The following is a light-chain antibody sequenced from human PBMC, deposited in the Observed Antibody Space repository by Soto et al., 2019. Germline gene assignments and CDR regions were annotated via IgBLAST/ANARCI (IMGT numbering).Light chain of an antibody. CDR3: CSYAGSSTLYVV. V-gene: IGLV2-23*01. Sequence: QSALTQPASVSGSPGQSITISCTGTSSDVGSYNLVSWYQQHPGKAPKLMIYEGSKRPSGVSNRLSGSKSGNTASLTISGLHAEDEADYYCCSYAGSSTLYVVFGGGTKVTVL. CDR1: SSDVGSYNL. J-gene: IGLJ2*01. CDR2: EGS.